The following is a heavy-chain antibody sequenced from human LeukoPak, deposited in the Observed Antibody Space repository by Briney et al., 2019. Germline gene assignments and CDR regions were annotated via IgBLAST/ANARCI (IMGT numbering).Heavy chain of an antibody. CDR3: ARDPSYYYDSSGYPEPYFDY. D-gene: IGHD3-22*01. CDR1: GFTFSSYG. V-gene: IGHV3-33*01. CDR2: IWYDGSNK. Sequence: GGSLRLSCAASGFTFSSYGMHWVRQAPGKGLEWVAVIWYDGSNKYYADSVKGRFTISRDNSKNTLYLQMNSLRAEDTAVYYCARDPSYYYDSSGYPEPYFDYWGQGTLVTVSS. J-gene: IGHJ4*02.